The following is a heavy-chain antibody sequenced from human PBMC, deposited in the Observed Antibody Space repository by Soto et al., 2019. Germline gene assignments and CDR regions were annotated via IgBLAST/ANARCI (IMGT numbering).Heavy chain of an antibody. D-gene: IGHD3-10*01. CDR1: GGTFSSYA. CDR2: IIPIFGTA. V-gene: IGHV1-69*13. CDR3: ARVRGSGTSGDYYYYGMDV. Sequence: SVKVSCKASGGTFSSYAISWVRQAPGQGREWMGGIIPIFGTANYAQKFQGRVTITADESTSTAYMELSSLRSEDTAVYYCARVRGSGTSGDYYYYGMDVWGQGTTVTVSS. J-gene: IGHJ6*02.